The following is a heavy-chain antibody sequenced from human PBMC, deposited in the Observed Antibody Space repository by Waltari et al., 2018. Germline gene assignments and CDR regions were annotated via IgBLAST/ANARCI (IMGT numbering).Heavy chain of an antibody. V-gene: IGHV4-39*01. D-gene: IGHD6-13*01. CDR2: IYYSGRT. CDR1: GGSISSSSYY. CDR3: AGASSWSLEYFQH. Sequence: QLQLQESGPGLVKPSETLSLTCTVSGGSISSSSYYWGWIRQPPGKGLEWIGSIYYSGRTYYNPSLKSRVTISVDTSKNQFSLKLSSVTAADTAVYYCAGASSWSLEYFQHWGQGTLVTVSS. J-gene: IGHJ1*01.